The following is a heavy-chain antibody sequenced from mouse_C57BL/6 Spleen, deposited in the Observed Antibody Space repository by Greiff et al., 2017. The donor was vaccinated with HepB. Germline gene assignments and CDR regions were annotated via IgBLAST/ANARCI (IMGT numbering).Heavy chain of an antibody. Sequence: EVMLVESGGDLVKPGGSLKLSCAASGFTFSSYGMSWVRQTPDKRLEWVATISSGGSYTYYPDSVKGRFTISRDNAKNTLYLQMSSLKSEDTAMYYCARQGESYGNLYYFDYWGQGTTLTVSS. CDR2: ISSGGSYT. J-gene: IGHJ2*01. D-gene: IGHD2-10*02. CDR3: ARQGESYGNLYYFDY. CDR1: GFTFSSYG. V-gene: IGHV5-6*02.